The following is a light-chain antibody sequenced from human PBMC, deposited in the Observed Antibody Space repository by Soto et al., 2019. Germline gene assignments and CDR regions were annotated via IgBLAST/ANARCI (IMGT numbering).Light chain of an antibody. V-gene: IGLV2-23*01. CDR1: ASDVGSSNL. Sequence: QSALTQPASVSGSPGQSITISCTGTASDVGSSNLVSWYQQYPGKAPKLIIYEGRRRPSGVSGRFSGSKSGNTASLTISGLQAEDEGDYYCCSFASSSTFYVFGTGTKLTVL. J-gene: IGLJ1*01. CDR2: EGR. CDR3: CSFASSSTFYV.